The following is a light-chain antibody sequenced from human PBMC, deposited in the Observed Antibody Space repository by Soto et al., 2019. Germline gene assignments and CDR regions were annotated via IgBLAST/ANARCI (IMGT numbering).Light chain of an antibody. CDR3: MQALQTPLT. Sequence: DIVMTQSPLSLPVTPGEPASISCRSSQSLLHSNGNSYLHWYLQKPGQSPQLLIYLGSNRASGVPDRFGGSGSGTDFTLKISRVEAEDVGVYYCMQALQTPLTFGGGTKVEIK. V-gene: IGKV2-28*01. J-gene: IGKJ4*01. CDR1: QSLLHSNGNSY. CDR2: LGS.